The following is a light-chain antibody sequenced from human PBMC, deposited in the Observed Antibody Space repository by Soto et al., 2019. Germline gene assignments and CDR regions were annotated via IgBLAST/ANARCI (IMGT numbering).Light chain of an antibody. J-gene: IGKJ2*01. V-gene: IGKV1-39*01. CDR2: AAS. Sequence: DIQMTQSPSSLSASVGDRVTITCRASQSITNNLNWYQQIPGKAPKLLIYAASNLENGVPSSFSGSGSGTDFTLTISSLQPEDFATYYCQPTYSAPYSFGQGTKLEIK. CDR1: QSITNN. CDR3: QPTYSAPYS.